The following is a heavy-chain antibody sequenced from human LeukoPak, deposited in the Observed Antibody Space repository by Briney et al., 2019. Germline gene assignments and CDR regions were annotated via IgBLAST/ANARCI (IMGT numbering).Heavy chain of an antibody. Sequence: ASVKVSCKASGYTFTSYAMHWVRQAPGQRLEWMGWINAGNGNTKYSQKFQGRVTITRGTSASTAYMELSSLRSEDTAVYYCARDLLVATRPLHYWGQGTLVTVSS. CDR2: INAGNGNT. D-gene: IGHD5-12*01. V-gene: IGHV1-3*01. CDR1: GYTFTSYA. J-gene: IGHJ4*02. CDR3: ARDLLVATRPLHY.